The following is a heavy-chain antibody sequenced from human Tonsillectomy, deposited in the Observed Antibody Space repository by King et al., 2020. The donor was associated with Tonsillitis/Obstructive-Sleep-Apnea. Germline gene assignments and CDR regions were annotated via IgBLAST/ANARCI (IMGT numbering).Heavy chain of an antibody. CDR1: GGSISGHY. V-gene: IGHV4-34*01. CDR3: ARGDYGDSNYFDY. J-gene: IGHJ4*02. CDR2: INHSGST. Sequence: VQLQQWGTGLLKPPENLSLSCGVYGGSISGHYWSWIRQPPGKGLEWIGEINHSGSTNYNPSLKSRVTMSVDTSKNQLSLKLSSVTAADTAVYYCARGDYGDSNYFDYWGQGTLVTVSS. D-gene: IGHD4-17*01.